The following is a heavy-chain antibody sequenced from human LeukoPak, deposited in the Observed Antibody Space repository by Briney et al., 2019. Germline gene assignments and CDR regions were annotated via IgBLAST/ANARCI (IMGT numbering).Heavy chain of an antibody. Sequence: GGSLRLSCAASGFTFSSYSMNWVRQAPGKGLEWVSSISSSSSYIYYADSVKGRFTISRDNAKNSLYLQMNSLRAEDTAVYYCARGESYYYDSSDYGPFDYWGQGTLVTVSS. V-gene: IGHV3-21*01. CDR2: ISSSSSYI. CDR1: GFTFSSYS. J-gene: IGHJ4*02. D-gene: IGHD3-22*01. CDR3: ARGESYYYDSSDYGPFDY.